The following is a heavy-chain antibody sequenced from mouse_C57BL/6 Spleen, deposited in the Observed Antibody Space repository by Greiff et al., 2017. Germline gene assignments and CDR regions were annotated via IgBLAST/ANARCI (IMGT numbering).Heavy chain of an antibody. V-gene: IGHV14-4*01. Sequence: VQLQQSGAELVRPGASVKLSCTASGFNIKDDYMHWVKQRPEQGLEWIGWIDPENGDTAYASKFQGKATITADSSSNTAYLQLSSLTSEDTAVYYCTTGTTVVLDYWGQGTTLTVSS. CDR2: IDPENGDT. CDR1: GFNIKDDY. D-gene: IGHD1-1*01. CDR3: TTGTTVVLDY. J-gene: IGHJ2*01.